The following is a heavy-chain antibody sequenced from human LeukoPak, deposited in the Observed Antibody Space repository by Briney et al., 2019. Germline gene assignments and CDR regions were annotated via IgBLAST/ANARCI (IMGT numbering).Heavy chain of an antibody. CDR2: IIPIFGIA. CDR1: GGTFSSYA. V-gene: IGHV1-69*04. J-gene: IGHJ6*04. CDR3: ASLSPSSTSSESRLYGMDV. D-gene: IGHD2-2*01. Sequence: SVKVSCKASGGTFSSYAISWVRQAPGQGLEWMGRIIPIFGIANYAQKFQGRVTITADKSTSTAYMELSSLRSEDTAVYYCASLSPSSTSSESRLYGMDVWGKGTTVTVSS.